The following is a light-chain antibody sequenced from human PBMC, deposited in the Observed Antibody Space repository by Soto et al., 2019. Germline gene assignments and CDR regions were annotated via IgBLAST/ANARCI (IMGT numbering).Light chain of an antibody. J-gene: IGKJ1*01. Sequence: GESATLSCRASERVSTNLAWYQQKPGKAPNLLIYAASSLESGVPSRFSGSGSGTEFTLTISSLQPDDFAAYYCQQYNSYSGTFGQGTKVDIK. CDR2: AAS. V-gene: IGKV1-5*01. CDR3: QQYNSYSGT. CDR1: ERVSTN.